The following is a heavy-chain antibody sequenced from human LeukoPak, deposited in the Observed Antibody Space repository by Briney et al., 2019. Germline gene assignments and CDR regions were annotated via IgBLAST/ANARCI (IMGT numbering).Heavy chain of an antibody. Sequence: ASVKVSCRASNDTFIRNGISWVRQAPGQGLEWVGRINVYRGKTNYAQKLQDRVTLTIDTSTATAYMELRSLRSDDTAVYYCATMARATHITKTPHYFAYWGQGTLVTVSS. CDR2: INVYRGKT. D-gene: IGHD1-26*01. J-gene: IGHJ4*02. CDR3: ATMARATHITKTPHYFAY. CDR1: NDTFIRNG. V-gene: IGHV1-18*04.